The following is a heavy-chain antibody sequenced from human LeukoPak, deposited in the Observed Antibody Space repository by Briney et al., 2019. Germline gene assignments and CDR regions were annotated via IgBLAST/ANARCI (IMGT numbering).Heavy chain of an antibody. CDR1: GLTFTSYW. J-gene: IGHJ6*02. V-gene: IGHV3-74*01. CDR3: ARGRYYGMDV. Sequence: RGCLRLSFAASGLTFTSYWIASVRQARGKGLGWVSRVNSDGSSTTYADSVKGRFNISRDNAKNTLYLQMNSLRAEDTAVYYCARGRYYGMDVWGQGTTVTVSS. CDR2: VNSDGSST.